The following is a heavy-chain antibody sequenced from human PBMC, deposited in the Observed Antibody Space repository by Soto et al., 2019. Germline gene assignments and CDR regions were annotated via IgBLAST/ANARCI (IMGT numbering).Heavy chain of an antibody. J-gene: IGHJ6*02. V-gene: IGHV4-59*01. Sequence: TSETLSLTCTVSGGSISSYYWSWIRQPPGKGLEWIGYIYYSGSTNYNPSLKSRVTISVDTSKNQFSLKLSSVTATDTAVYYCARGARFGELLYYYYGMDVWGQGTTVTFSS. D-gene: IGHD3-10*01. CDR2: IYYSGST. CDR3: ARGARFGELLYYYYGMDV. CDR1: GGSISSYY.